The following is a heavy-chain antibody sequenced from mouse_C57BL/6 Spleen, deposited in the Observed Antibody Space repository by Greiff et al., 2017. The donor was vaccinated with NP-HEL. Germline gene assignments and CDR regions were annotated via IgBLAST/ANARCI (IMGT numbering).Heavy chain of an antibody. CDR2: IDPETGGT. Sequence: VQLQQSGAELVRPGASVTLSCKASGYTFTDYEMHWVKQTPVHGLEWIGAIDPETGGTAYNQKFKGKAILTADKSSSTAYMELRSLTSEDSAVYYCTRPYGSSYLYYAMDYWGQGTSVTVSS. CDR1: GYTFTDYE. V-gene: IGHV1-15*01. CDR3: TRPYGSSYLYYAMDY. D-gene: IGHD1-1*01. J-gene: IGHJ4*01.